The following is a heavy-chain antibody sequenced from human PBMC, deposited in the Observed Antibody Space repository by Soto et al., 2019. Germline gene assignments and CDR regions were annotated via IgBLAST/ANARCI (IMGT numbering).Heavy chain of an antibody. CDR2: IYTDGSRT. Sequence: EVQLVESGGGLVQPGGSLRLSCAASGFTFSSYWMHWVRQAPGKGLVWVSRIYTDGSRTNYADSVKGRFTISRDNAKNTLYLQINRLRAEDTAVYCCARGLMHLYGMDVWGQGTTVTVSS. J-gene: IGHJ6*02. V-gene: IGHV3-74*01. CDR1: GFTFSSYW. CDR3: ARGLMHLYGMDV. D-gene: IGHD3-16*01.